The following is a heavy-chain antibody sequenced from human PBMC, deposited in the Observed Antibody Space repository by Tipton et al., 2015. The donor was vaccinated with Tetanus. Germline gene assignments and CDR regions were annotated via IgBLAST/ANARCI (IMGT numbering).Heavy chain of an antibody. V-gene: IGHV3-64*01. J-gene: IGHJ4*02. D-gene: IGHD6-19*01. CDR1: GFTFTRYP. CDR2: ILGDDSST. Sequence: SLRLSCAASGFTFTRYPMHWVRQAPGKGLEYVASILGDDSSTLYASSMKGRFTITRDNSKNTLYLQMDSLRGEDMAVYYCARDRGGGWSFDYWGQGTLVTVSS. CDR3: ARDRGGGWSFDY.